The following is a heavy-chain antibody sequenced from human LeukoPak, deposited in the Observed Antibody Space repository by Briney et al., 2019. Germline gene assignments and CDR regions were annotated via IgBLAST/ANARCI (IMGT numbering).Heavy chain of an antibody. Sequence: PSETLSLTCTVSGGSISSYYWSWIRQPPGKGLEWIGYIYYSGSTNYNPSLKSRVTISVDTSKNQFSLKLSSVTAADTAVYYCASRPIFGVVTARDYYYGMDVWGQGTTVTVSS. J-gene: IGHJ6*02. D-gene: IGHD3-3*01. V-gene: IGHV4-59*01. CDR3: ASRPIFGVVTARDYYYGMDV. CDR2: IYYSGST. CDR1: GGSISSYY.